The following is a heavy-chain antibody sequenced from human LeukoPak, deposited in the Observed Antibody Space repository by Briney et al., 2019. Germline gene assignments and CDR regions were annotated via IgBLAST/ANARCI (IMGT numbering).Heavy chain of an antibody. J-gene: IGHJ4*02. CDR2: LNGDGGTT. CDR1: GFTFSHYW. CDR3: SCSGGSVFYYFDY. Sequence: PGGSLRLSCAASGFTFSHYWMHWVRQAPGKGLVWVSRLNGDGGTTRYADSVRGRFTISRDNAKNTVYLQMDSLRADDTAVYYCSCSGGSVFYYFDYWGQGTLVTVSS. D-gene: IGHD2-15*01. V-gene: IGHV3-74*01.